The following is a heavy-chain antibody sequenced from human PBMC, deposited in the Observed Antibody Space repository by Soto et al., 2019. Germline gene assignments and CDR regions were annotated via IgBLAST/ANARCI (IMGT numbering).Heavy chain of an antibody. J-gene: IGHJ4*02. CDR3: ARDPRDGYHSPPDY. V-gene: IGHV3-74*01. CDR2: INGDGSST. CDR1: GFTFNSHW. Sequence: EVQLVESGGGLVQPGGSLRLSCVPSGFTFNSHWMHWVRQAPGKGLVWVSRINGDGSSTSYADSVGGRFTISRDNAKNTLYLQMNSLRAEDTAVYYCARDPRDGYHSPPDYWGQGTLVTVSS. D-gene: IGHD5-12*01.